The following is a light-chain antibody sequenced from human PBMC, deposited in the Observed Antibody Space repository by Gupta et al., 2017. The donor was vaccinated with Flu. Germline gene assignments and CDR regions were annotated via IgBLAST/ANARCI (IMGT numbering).Light chain of an antibody. V-gene: IGKV2-28*01. CDR2: FGS. J-gene: IGKJ4*01. CDR3: MHALESFT. Sequence: ITSRSSQSLLHSSGYTDLDGYLQKPGQSPQLLIYFGSNRASGVPDRFSGSGSGTDFTLKISRVEAEDVGVYYCMHALESFTFGGGTKVEIK. CDR1: QSLLHSSGYTD.